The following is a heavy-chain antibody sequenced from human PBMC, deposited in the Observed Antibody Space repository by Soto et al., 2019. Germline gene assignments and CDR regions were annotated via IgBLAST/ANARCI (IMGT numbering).Heavy chain of an antibody. CDR3: AKAKEVDYYGSGSYSWFDP. Sequence: GGSLRLSCAASGFTFSSYAMSWVRQAPGKGLEWVSAISGSGGSTYYADSVKGRFTISRDNSKNTLYLQMNSLRAEDTAVYYCAKAKEVDYYGSGSYSWFDPWGQGTLVTVSS. CDR2: ISGSGGST. CDR1: GFTFSSYA. D-gene: IGHD3-10*01. V-gene: IGHV3-23*01. J-gene: IGHJ5*02.